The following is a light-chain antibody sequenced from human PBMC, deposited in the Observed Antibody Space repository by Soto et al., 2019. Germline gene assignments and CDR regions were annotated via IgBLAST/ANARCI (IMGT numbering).Light chain of an antibody. CDR1: QSISSW. Sequence: DIQMTQSPSTLSASVGHRVTITCRASQSISSWLAWYQQKPGKAPKLLIYKASNLESGVPSRFSGSGSGTEFTLTISSLQPDDFAIYYCQQYDTYTTFGQGTKVEIK. V-gene: IGKV1-5*03. J-gene: IGKJ1*01. CDR2: KAS. CDR3: QQYDTYTT.